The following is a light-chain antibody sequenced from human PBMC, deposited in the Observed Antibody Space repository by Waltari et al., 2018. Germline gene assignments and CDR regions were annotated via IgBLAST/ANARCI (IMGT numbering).Light chain of an antibody. V-gene: IGLV2-23*02. J-gene: IGLJ2*01. CDR1: SSDVGNSKR. CDR2: AVS. Sequence: QSALTQPASVSGPPGQSITISCTGTSSDVGNSKRVSWYQQHPGKAPKLMIYAVSKRPSGVPDRFSGSKSGDMASLTISGLQPEDEAEYFCSSYAGSSKGVFGGGTKVTVL. CDR3: SSYAGSSKGV.